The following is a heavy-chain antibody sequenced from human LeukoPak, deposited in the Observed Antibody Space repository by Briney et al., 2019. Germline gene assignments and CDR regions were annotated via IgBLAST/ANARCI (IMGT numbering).Heavy chain of an antibody. CDR2: IYPSDSDT. J-gene: IGHJ6*02. Sequence: GESLKISCRGSEYTFTNYWIAWVRQMPGKGLEWMGSIYPSDSDTRYSPSFRGQVTISADKSISAAYLQWSSLKASDTAIYYCARQTSPLYSMDVWGQGTTVTVSS. V-gene: IGHV5-51*01. CDR1: EYTFTNYW. CDR3: ARQTSPLYSMDV.